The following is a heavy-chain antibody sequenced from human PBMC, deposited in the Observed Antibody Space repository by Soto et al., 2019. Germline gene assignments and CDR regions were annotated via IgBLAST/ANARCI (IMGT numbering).Heavy chain of an antibody. CDR3: ARGASTERYFSPSGGAWFDP. D-gene: IGHD3-9*01. J-gene: IGHJ5*02. Sequence: SSETLSPPRAGYGGSFRWDYRDWIRQSPGKGVGWIGEINHSGITNYNPSLKSRATIFVDTSKKQFTLQLTSVTAADTAVYYCARGASTERYFSPSGGAWFDPWGQGPLVTVSS. V-gene: IGHV4-34*01. CDR1: GGSFRWDY. CDR2: INHSGIT.